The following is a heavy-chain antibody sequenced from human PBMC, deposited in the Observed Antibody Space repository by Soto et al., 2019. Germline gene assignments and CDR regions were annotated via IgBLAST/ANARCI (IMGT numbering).Heavy chain of an antibody. CDR1: GGSIRSGGYY. V-gene: IGHV4-31*03. Sequence: PSETLSLTCTVSGGSIRSGGYYWSWVRQSPRRGLEWIGNIYYSGSTYYNPSLKRRLTISVDTSKNQFSLNLSSVTAADTAVYYCARDRLMATAGTARHYFGLDVWGQGTTVTVSS. J-gene: IGHJ6*02. D-gene: IGHD5-18*01. CDR3: ARDRLMATAGTARHYFGLDV. CDR2: IYYSGST.